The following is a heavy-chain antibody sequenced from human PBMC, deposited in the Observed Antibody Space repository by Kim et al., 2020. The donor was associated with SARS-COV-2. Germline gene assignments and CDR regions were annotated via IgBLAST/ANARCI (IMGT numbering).Heavy chain of an antibody. Sequence: NGNTNYAPKLQGRVTMTTDTATSTAYMELRSLRSDDTAVYYCARDEGLDYWGQGTLVTVSS. CDR3: ARDEGLDY. V-gene: IGHV1-18*01. D-gene: IGHD5-12*01. J-gene: IGHJ4*02. CDR2: NGNT.